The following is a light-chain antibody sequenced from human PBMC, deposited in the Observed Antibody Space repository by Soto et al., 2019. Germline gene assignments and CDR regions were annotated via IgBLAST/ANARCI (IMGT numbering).Light chain of an antibody. CDR2: DVS. Sequence: QSALTQPASVSGSPGQSITISCTGTSSDVGGYNHVSWYQQHPGKAPKLLIYDVSHRPSGVSNRFSGSKSGSMASLTISGLQAEDEADYYFRAYTSSNVYVFGPGTKLTVL. CDR1: SSDVGGYNH. J-gene: IGLJ1*01. V-gene: IGLV2-14*01. CDR3: RAYTSSNVYV.